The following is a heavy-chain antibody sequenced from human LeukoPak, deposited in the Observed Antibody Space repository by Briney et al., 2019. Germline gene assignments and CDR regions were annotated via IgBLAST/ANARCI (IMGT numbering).Heavy chain of an antibody. J-gene: IGHJ1*01. D-gene: IGHD6-13*01. Sequence: SETLSLTCTVSGGSVNSGSYYWNWIRQPPGKGLEWIGYIYYSGSTNYNPSLKSRVTISVDTSKNQFSLKLSSVTAADTAVYYCARGRKTSSSWDRTLSSYFQHWGQGTLVTVSS. CDR3: ARGRKTSSSWDRTLSSYFQH. CDR1: GGSVNSGSYY. V-gene: IGHV4-61*01. CDR2: IYYSGST.